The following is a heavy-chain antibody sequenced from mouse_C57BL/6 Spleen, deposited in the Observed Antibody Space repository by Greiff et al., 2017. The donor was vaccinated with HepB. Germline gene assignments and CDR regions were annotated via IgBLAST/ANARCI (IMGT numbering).Heavy chain of an antibody. CDR2: ISDGGSYT. D-gene: IGHD2-3*01. Sequence: EVKLMESGGGLVKPGGSLKLSCAASGFTFSSYAMSWVRQTPEKRLEWVATISDGGSYTYYPDNVKGRFTISRDNAKNNLYLQMSHLKSEDTAMYYCARDDGYVDWGQGTLVTVSA. V-gene: IGHV5-4*01. CDR3: ARDDGYVD. J-gene: IGHJ3*01. CDR1: GFTFSSYA.